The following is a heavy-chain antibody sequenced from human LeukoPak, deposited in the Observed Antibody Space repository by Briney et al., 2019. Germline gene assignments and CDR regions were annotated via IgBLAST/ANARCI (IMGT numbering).Heavy chain of an antibody. Sequence: ASVKVSCMASGFTFTHYGISWVRQAPGQGLEWMGWISAYNGDTKYAQKFQGRVTMTTDTPTSTAYMELRSLRSDDTAVYYCARDVKEGYCSSTSCYKSVWFDPWGQGTLVTVSS. V-gene: IGHV1-18*01. J-gene: IGHJ5*02. CDR1: GFTFTHYG. CDR2: ISAYNGDT. D-gene: IGHD2-2*02. CDR3: ARDVKEGYCSSTSCYKSVWFDP.